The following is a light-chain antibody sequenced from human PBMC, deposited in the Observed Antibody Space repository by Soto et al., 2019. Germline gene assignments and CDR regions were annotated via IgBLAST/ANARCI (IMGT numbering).Light chain of an antibody. CDR3: QSYDISLSGRV. CDR1: SYNIGAGYD. V-gene: IGLV1-40*01. Sequence: QAVVTQPPSVSGAPGQRVTISCTGSSYNIGAGYDVHWYQQLPGTAPKLLIYGNSNRPSGVPDRFSGSRSGTSASLAITGLQAEDEADYYCQSYDISLSGRVFGGGTKLTVL. J-gene: IGLJ3*02. CDR2: GNS.